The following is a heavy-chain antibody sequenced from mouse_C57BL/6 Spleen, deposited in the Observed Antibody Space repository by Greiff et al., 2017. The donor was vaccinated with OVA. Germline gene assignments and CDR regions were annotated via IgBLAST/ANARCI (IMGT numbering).Heavy chain of an antibody. CDR3: ARGDYGSSYSNWYFDV. J-gene: IGHJ1*03. V-gene: IGHV1-85*01. CDR1: GYTFTSYD. Sequence: QVQLKQSGPELVKPGASVKLSCKASGYTFTSYDINWVQQRPGQGLEWLGWIYPRDGSTKYNEKLKGKATLTVDTSSSTAYMELHSLTSEDSAVDSCARGDYGSSYSNWYFDVWGTGTTVTVSS. D-gene: IGHD1-1*01. CDR2: IYPRDGST.